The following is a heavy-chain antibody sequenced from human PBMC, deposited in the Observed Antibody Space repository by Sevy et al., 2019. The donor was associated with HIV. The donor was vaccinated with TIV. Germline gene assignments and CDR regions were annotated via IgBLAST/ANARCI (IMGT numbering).Heavy chain of an antibody. Sequence: GGSLRLSCAASGFTFSSYWMSWVRQAPGKGLEWVANIKQDGSEKYYVDSVKGRFTISRDNAKNSLYLQMNSLRADDTAVYYCARDVVGVWFGEGDAFDIWGQGTMVTVSS. CDR3: ARDVVGVWFGEGDAFDI. V-gene: IGHV3-7*01. CDR2: IKQDGSEK. D-gene: IGHD3-10*01. CDR1: GFTFSSYW. J-gene: IGHJ3*02.